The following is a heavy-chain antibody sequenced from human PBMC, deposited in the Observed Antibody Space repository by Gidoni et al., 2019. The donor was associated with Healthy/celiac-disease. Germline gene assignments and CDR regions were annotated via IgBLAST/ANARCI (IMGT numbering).Heavy chain of an antibody. CDR2: INHSGST. CDR3: ARGIGEDSSLYFFDY. CDR1: GGSFRGYY. Sequence: VQLQQWGAGLLKPSETLSLTCAVYGGSFRGYYWSWIRQPPGKGLEWIGEINHSGSTNYNPSLKSRVTISVDTSKNQFSLKLSSVTAADTAVYYCARGIGEDSSLYFFDYWGQGTLVTVSS. V-gene: IGHV4-34*01. J-gene: IGHJ4*02. D-gene: IGHD3-10*01.